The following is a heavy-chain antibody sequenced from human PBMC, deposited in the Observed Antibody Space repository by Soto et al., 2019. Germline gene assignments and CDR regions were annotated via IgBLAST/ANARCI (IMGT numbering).Heavy chain of an antibody. Sequence: SETLSLTCTFSGCSISSGGYYLSWIRKHPGKGLEWIGYIYYSGSTYYNPSLKSRVTISVDTSKNQFSLKLSSVTAADTAVYYCARARAIFGVVIILGDYFDYWGQGTLVTVSS. CDR1: GCSISSGGYY. V-gene: IGHV4-31*03. CDR2: IYYSGST. D-gene: IGHD3-3*01. CDR3: ARARAIFGVVIILGDYFDY. J-gene: IGHJ4*02.